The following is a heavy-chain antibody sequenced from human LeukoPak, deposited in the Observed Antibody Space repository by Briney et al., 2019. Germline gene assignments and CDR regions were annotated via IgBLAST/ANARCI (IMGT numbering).Heavy chain of an antibody. CDR1: GFTVSSNY. CDR2: IYSGGST. D-gene: IGHD3-22*01. V-gene: IGHV3-53*01. J-gene: IGHJ2*01. Sequence: GGSLRLSCAASGFTVSSNYMSWVRQAPGKGLEWVSVIYSGGSTYYADSVKGRFTISRDNSKNTLYLQMNSLRAEDTAVYYCARSEYYYDSSDWYFDLWGRGTLVTVSS. CDR3: ARSEYYYDSSDWYFDL.